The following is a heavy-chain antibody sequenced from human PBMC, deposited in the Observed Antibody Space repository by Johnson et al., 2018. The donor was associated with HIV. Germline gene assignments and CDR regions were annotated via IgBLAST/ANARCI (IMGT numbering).Heavy chain of an antibody. CDR1: GFTFSSYA. CDR2: TSYAGINK. CDR3: ARELGEDDYDDSGGDAFDI. Sequence: QVQLVESGGGVVQPGRSLRLSCAASGFTFSSYAMHWVRQAPGKGLEWVAVTSYAGINKDYATSVKGRFTISRDNSKKTLFLQMNSLRPVDTAVYYCARELGEDDYDDSGGDAFDIWGQGTMVTVSS. J-gene: IGHJ3*02. V-gene: IGHV3-30-3*01. D-gene: IGHD3-22*01.